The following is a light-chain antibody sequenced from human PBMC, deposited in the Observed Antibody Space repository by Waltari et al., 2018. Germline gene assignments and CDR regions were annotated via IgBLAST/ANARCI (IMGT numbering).Light chain of an antibody. Sequence: QAVLTQPASPSASPGASASPTRPFRRGFHVAPHRIYSFPHRPGSPPQFLVKYRPDSDNKQGSGVPSRFSGSKDTSANAGILLISGLQSEDEADYYCMILHNNAVVFGGGTKLTVL. V-gene: IGLV5-45*01. CDR2: YRPDSDN. CDR1: RGFHVAPHR. CDR3: MILHNNAVV. J-gene: IGLJ3*02.